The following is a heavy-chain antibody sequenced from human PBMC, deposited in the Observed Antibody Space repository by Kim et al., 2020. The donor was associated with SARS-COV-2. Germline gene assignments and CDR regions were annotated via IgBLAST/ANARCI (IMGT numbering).Heavy chain of an antibody. CDR3: AKDFSRGRGVIAFDY. Sequence: SVKGRFPRSRDNSKHTLYPQMNSLRAEDTAVYYCAKDFSRGRGVIAFDYWGQGTLVTVSS. V-gene: IGHV3-23*03. J-gene: IGHJ4*02. D-gene: IGHD3-16*02.